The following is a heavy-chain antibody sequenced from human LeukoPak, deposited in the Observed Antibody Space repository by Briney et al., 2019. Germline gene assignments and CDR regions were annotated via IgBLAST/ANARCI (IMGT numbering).Heavy chain of an antibody. J-gene: IGHJ5*02. Sequence: PRESLRISCEASGYTFTAYWIGWVRQTPGEGLEGVGVIFPGDSNTRYMPPFQGPVTISADKSISTAYLQWSSMKASDTAIYYCARLMADDYNNLGNYFDPWGQGTLVTVFS. D-gene: IGHD4-11*01. CDR1: GYTFTAYW. CDR3: ARLMADDYNNLGNYFDP. CDR2: IFPGDSNT. V-gene: IGHV5-51*03.